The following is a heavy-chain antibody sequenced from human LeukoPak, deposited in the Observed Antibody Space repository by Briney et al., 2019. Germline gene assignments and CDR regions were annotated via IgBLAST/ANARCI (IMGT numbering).Heavy chain of an antibody. CDR1: GFTFSSYA. Sequence: GGSLRLSCAASGFTFSSYAMGWVRQAPGKGLQRISGITISGDNTCYADSVKGRFTISRDNSKNTLYLQMNSLRAEDTAIYYCGRDYHLDHWGQGTLVTVSS. J-gene: IGHJ4*02. CDR3: GRDYHLDH. CDR2: ITISGDNT. D-gene: IGHD1-14*01. V-gene: IGHV3-23*01.